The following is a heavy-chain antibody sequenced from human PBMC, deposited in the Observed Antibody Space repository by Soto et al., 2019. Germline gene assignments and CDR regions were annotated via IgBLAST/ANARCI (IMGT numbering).Heavy chain of an antibody. CDR1: GFSFSTYG. Sequence: GGSLRLSCAASGFSFSTYGMHWVRQAPGKGLEWVAVIWYDGSKKYHADSVKGRFTISRDNSKNTVYLQMNSLRVEDTAVYYYARGPGRDRYGYGDIDFLGQGIFVTVSS. V-gene: IGHV3-33*01. D-gene: IGHD5-18*01. CDR3: ARGPGRDRYGYGDIDF. J-gene: IGHJ4*02. CDR2: IWYDGSKK.